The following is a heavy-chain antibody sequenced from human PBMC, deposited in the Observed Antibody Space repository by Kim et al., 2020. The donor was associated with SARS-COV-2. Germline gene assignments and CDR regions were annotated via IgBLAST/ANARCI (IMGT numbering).Heavy chain of an antibody. J-gene: IGHJ6*02. CDR2: IKQDGSEK. CDR1: GFTFSSYW. CDR3: ARVRVNGSGSYYKSYDMDV. Sequence: GGSLRLSCAASGFTFSSYWMSWVRQAPGKGLEWVANIKQDGSEKYYVDSVKGRFTISRDNAKNSLYLQMNSLRDEDTAVYYCARVRVNGSGSYYKSYDMDVWGQGPTVTVSS. D-gene: IGHD3-10*01. V-gene: IGHV3-7*01.